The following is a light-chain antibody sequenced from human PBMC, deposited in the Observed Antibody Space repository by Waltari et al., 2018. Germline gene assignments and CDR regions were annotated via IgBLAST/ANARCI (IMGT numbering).Light chain of an antibody. Sequence: DIVMTQSPDYLAVSLGERATINCKSSQTVLYRSNNTNYLAWYQQKPGQPPKRLIHWAGIRESGVPDRFSVSGSGTDFCLTISSLQAEDVAVYYCQQYYSAPLTFGGGTKVDIK. V-gene: IGKV4-1*01. CDR1: QTVLYRSNNTNY. CDR2: WAG. CDR3: QQYYSAPLT. J-gene: IGKJ4*01.